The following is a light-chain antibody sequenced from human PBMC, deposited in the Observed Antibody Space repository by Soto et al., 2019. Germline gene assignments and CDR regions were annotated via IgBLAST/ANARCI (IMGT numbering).Light chain of an antibody. CDR2: AAS. CDR1: QGISSW. CDR3: QLANTFPLT. J-gene: IGKJ5*01. Sequence: IKMNHSPSSVSATIGDRITIDCRASQGISSWLAWYQQKPGKAPKLLIYAASSLQSGVPSRFSGSGSGTHFTLTISSLQPEDFATYYCQLANTFPLTFGQGTRLEIK. V-gene: IGKV1D-12*01.